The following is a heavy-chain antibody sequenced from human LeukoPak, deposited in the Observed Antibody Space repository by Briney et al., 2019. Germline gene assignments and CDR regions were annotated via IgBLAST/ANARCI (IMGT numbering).Heavy chain of an antibody. D-gene: IGHD3-16*01. CDR3: ARWGWGSFYFDY. Sequence: SETLSLTCTVSGGSINTSSYFWGWIRQPPGKGLEWIGNIYYSGSTYYNPSLRSRVTISVDTSKNQFSLKLSSVTAADTAVYYCARWGWGSFYFDYWGQGTLVTVSS. CDR1: GGSINTSSYF. V-gene: IGHV4-39*07. J-gene: IGHJ4*02. CDR2: IYYSGST.